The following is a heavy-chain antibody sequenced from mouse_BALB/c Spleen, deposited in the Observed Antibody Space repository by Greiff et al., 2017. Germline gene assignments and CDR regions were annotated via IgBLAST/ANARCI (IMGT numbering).Heavy chain of an antibody. J-gene: IGHJ2*01. CDR1: GYTFTSYW. CDR3: AKSYGSSYFDY. D-gene: IGHD1-1*01. Sequence: VQLQQSGAELAKPGASVKMSCKASGYTFTSYWMHWVKQRPGQGLEWIGYINPSTGYTEYNQKFKDKATLTADKSSSTAYMQLSSLTSEDSAVYYCAKSYGSSYFDYWGQGTTLTVSS. CDR2: INPSTGYT. V-gene: IGHV1-7*01.